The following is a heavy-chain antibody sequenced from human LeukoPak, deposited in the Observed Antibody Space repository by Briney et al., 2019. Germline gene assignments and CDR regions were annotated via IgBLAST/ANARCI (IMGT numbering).Heavy chain of an antibody. Sequence: PGGSLRLSCAASGFTFSSYAMHWVRQAPGKGLEWVAVISYDGSNKYYADSVKGRFTISRDNSKNTLYLQMNSLRAEDTAVYYCASIPPPSSWYWFDPWGQGTLVTVSS. D-gene: IGHD6-13*01. CDR3: ASIPPPSSWYWFDP. J-gene: IGHJ5*02. V-gene: IGHV3-30-3*01. CDR1: GFTFSSYA. CDR2: ISYDGSNK.